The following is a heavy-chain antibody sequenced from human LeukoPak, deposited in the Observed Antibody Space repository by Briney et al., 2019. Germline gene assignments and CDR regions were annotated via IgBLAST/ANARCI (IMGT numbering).Heavy chain of an antibody. J-gene: IGHJ3*02. CDR3: AKGGYFVFEI. V-gene: IGHV3-23*01. Sequence: GGSLTLSRSASGFTFSAYDMQWVRQAPGKGLEWVSGISRSGPTYYTPSVKGWFTLSRDNAENPLYMQMNTLRAEGTAVYYWAKGGYFVFEIWGQGTMVAVSS. CDR2: ISRSGPT. CDR1: GFTFSAYD. D-gene: IGHD3-9*01.